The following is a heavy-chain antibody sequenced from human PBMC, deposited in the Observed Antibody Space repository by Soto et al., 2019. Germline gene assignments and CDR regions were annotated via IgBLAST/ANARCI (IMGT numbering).Heavy chain of an antibody. V-gene: IGHV4-30-2*01. CDR1: GGSISSSKYY. Sequence: SESLSLTCTVSGGSISSSKYYWGWIRQPPGKGLESIGYIYHSGSTYYNPSLKSRVTISVDRSKNQFSLKLSSVTAADTAVYYCARGMTTVTTFDYWGQGTLVTVS. CDR2: IYHSGST. D-gene: IGHD4-17*01. CDR3: ARGMTTVTTFDY. J-gene: IGHJ4*02.